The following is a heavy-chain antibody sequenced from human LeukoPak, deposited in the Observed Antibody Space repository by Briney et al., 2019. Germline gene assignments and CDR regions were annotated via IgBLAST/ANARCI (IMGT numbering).Heavy chain of an antibody. J-gene: IGHJ4*02. CDR1: GGSISSSSYY. D-gene: IGHD3-10*01. CDR3: ARQRSRGLTYYFDY. Sequence: SETLSLTCTVSGGSISSSSYYWGWLRQPPGKGLEWIGSIYYSGSTYYNPSLKSRVTISVDTSKNQFSLKLSSVTAADTAVYYCARQRSRGLTYYFDYWGQGTLVTVSS. V-gene: IGHV4-39*01. CDR2: IYYSGST.